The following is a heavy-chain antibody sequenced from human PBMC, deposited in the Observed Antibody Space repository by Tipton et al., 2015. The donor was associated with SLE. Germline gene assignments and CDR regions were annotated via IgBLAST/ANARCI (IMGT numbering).Heavy chain of an antibody. CDR3: ATSDFYGSGQGLDV. J-gene: IGHJ6*02. CDR2: VYYSGKT. D-gene: IGHD3-10*01. Sequence: TLSLTCTVSGGSISSSSYPWAWIRQPPGKGLGWIGSVYYSGKTSYNPSLMSRVIISEDTSTNQFSLILSSVTAADTAVYYCATSDFYGSGQGLDVWGQGTTVTVSS. V-gene: IGHV4-39*07. CDR1: GGSISSSSYP.